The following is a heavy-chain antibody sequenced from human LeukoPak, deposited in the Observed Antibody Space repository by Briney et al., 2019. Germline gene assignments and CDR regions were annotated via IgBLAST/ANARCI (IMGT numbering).Heavy chain of an antibody. D-gene: IGHD4-23*01. CDR3: ARLRGNEYYFDY. V-gene: IGHV1-69*13. Sequence: VASVKVSCKASGGTFSSYTISWVRQAPGQGLEWMGGIIPIFGTANYAQKFQGRVTITADESTSTAYMELSSLRSEDTAVYYCARLRGNEYYFDYWGQGTLVTVSS. J-gene: IGHJ4*02. CDR2: IIPIFGTA. CDR1: GGTFSSYT.